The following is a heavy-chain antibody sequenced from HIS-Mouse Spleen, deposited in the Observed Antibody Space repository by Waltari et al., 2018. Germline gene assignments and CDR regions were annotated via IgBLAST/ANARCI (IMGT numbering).Heavy chain of an antibody. CDR2: ISSSGSTI. D-gene: IGHD5-12*01. Sequence: QLQLQESGPGLVKPSETLSLTCPVSGGSLSRSSYYMSWIRQAPGKGLEWVSYISSSGSTIYYADSVKGRFTISRDNAKNSLYLQMNSLRAEDTAVYYCARADSGYDLGYYFDYWGQGTLVTVSS. J-gene: IGHJ4*02. CDR1: GGSLSRSSYY. V-gene: IGHV3-11*01. CDR3: ARADSGYDLGYYFDY.